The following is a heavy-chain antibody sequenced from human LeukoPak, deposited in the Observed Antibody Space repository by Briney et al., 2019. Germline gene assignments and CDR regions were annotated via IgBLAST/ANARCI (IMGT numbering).Heavy chain of an antibody. J-gene: IGHJ6*03. Sequence: SETLSLTCTVSGGSISSYYWGWIRQPPGKGLEWIGSIYYSGSTYYNPSLKSRVTISVDTSKNQFSLKLSSVTAADTAVYYCARHVGRGNYYYYYMDVWGKGTTVTASS. CDR1: GGSISSYY. V-gene: IGHV4-39*01. CDR3: ARHVGRGNYYYYYMDV. CDR2: IYYSGST.